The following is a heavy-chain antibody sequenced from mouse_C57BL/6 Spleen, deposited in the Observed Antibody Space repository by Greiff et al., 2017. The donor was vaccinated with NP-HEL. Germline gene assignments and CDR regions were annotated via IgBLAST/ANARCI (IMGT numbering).Heavy chain of an antibody. CDR3: ARYGNCRDY. CDR2: IDPSDSYT. J-gene: IGHJ2*01. Sequence: QVQLQQPGAELVKPGASVKLSCKASGYTFTSYWMQWVKQRPGQGLEWIGEIDPSDSYTNYNQKFKGKATLTVDTSSSPAYMQLSSLTSEDSAVYYCARYGNCRDYWGQGTTLTVSS. D-gene: IGHD2-1*01. CDR1: GYTFTSYW. V-gene: IGHV1-50*01.